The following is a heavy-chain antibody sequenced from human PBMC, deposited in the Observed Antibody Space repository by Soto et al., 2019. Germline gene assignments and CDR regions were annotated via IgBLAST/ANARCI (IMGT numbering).Heavy chain of an antibody. D-gene: IGHD6-13*01. CDR2: INPLPTSGST. CDR1: GYIFTNYY. CDR3: ARDLAAAAY. Sequence: QVQLVQSGAEVEKPGASVKVSCKASGYIFTNYYIHWVRQAPGQGLEWMAIINPLPTSGSTNYAQKFQGRVTVTRDTSTSTVYMELSSLRSEDTAIYYCARDLAAAAYWGQGTLLTVSS. J-gene: IGHJ4*02. V-gene: IGHV1-46*01.